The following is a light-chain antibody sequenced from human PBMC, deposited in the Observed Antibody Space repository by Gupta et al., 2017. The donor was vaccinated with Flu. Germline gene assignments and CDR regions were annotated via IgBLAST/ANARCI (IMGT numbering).Light chain of an antibody. V-gene: IGLV2-14*01. J-gene: IGLJ1*01. CDR2: EVS. CDR3: SSYTSSSTPV. Sequence: SITISCTGTSSDVGSYNYVSWYQQHPGKAPKLMIYEVSNRPSGVSNRFSGSKSGNTASLTISGLQAEDEADYYCSSYTSSSTPVFGTGTKVTVL. CDR1: SSDVGSYNY.